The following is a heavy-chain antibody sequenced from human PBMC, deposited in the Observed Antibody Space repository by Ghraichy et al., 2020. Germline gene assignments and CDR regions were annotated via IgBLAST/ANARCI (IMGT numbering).Heavy chain of an antibody. CDR3: ATYYYDSSGYYPFDY. V-gene: IGHV4-39*01. CDR1: GGSISSSSYY. CDR2: IYYSGST. Sequence: SETLSLTCTVSGGSISSSSYYWGWIRQPPGKGLEWIGSIYYSGSTYYNPSLKSRVTISVDTSKNQFSLKLSSVTAADTAVYYCATYYYDSSGYYPFDYWGQGTLVTVSS. J-gene: IGHJ4*02. D-gene: IGHD3-22*01.